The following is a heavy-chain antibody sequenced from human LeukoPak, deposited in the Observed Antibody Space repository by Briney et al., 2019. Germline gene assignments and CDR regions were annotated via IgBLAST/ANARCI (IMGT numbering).Heavy chain of an antibody. CDR3: AHLYYDYMDV. CDR2: ISYDGSNK. J-gene: IGHJ6*03. Sequence: GRSLRLSCAASGFTFRSYAMHWVRQAPGKGLEWVAVISYDGSNKYYADSVKGRFTISRDNSKNTLYLQMNSLRAEDTAVYYCAHLYYDYMDVWGKGTTVTVSS. CDR1: GFTFRSYA. V-gene: IGHV3-30*03.